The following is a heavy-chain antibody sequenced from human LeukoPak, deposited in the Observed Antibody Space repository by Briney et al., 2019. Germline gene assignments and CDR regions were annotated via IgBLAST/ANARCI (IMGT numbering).Heavy chain of an antibody. Sequence: ASVKVSCKASGGTFSSYTISWVRQAPGQGLEWMGGIIPIFGTANYAQKFQGRVTITADESTSTAYMELSSLRSEDTAVYYCARDRDDKPLTAFDIWGQGTMVTVSS. CDR1: GGTFSSYT. CDR3: ARDRDDKPLTAFDI. D-gene: IGHD3-9*01. V-gene: IGHV1-69*13. J-gene: IGHJ3*02. CDR2: IIPIFGTA.